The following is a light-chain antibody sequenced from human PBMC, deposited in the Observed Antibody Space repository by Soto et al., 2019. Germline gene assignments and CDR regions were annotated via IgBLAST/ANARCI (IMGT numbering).Light chain of an antibody. Sequence: QSVLTQSPSVSGAPGQRVTISCTGSSSNIGTNYDVHWYQQFPGRAPKLLIYRNHHRPSGVSDRFSGSKSGSTASLAISGLRSEDEADDFCAAWDDSLSAVVFGGGTKLTVL. CDR2: RNH. CDR3: AAWDDSLSAVV. CDR1: SSNIGTNY. J-gene: IGLJ2*01. V-gene: IGLV1-47*01.